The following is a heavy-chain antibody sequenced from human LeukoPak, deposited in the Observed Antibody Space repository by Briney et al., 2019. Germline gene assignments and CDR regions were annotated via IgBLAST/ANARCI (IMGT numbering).Heavy chain of an antibody. Sequence: ASVKVSCKASGYTFTGYYMHWARQAPEQGLEWMGWINPNSGGTNYAQKFQGRVTMTRDTSISTAYMELSRLRSDDTAVYYCARVVFSGLQNWFDPWGQGTLVTVSS. CDR2: INPNSGGT. CDR1: GYTFTGYY. J-gene: IGHJ5*02. D-gene: IGHD4-11*01. V-gene: IGHV1-2*02. CDR3: ARVVFSGLQNWFDP.